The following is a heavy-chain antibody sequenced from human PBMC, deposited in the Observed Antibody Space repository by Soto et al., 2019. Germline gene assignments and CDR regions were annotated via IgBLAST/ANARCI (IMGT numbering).Heavy chain of an antibody. CDR3: ARDYRKFDP. V-gene: IGHV4-61*01. Sequence: SETLSLTCTFSCGSVISGSYYWSWIRQPPGKGLEWIGYIYYSGSTNYNPSLKSRVTISVDTSKNQFSLKLSSVTAADTAVYYCARDYRKFDPWGQGTLVTVSS. J-gene: IGHJ5*02. CDR1: CGSVISGSYY. CDR2: IYYSGST.